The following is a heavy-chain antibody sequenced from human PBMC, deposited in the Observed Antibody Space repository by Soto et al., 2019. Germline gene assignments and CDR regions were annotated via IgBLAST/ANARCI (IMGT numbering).Heavy chain of an antibody. CDR1: GCTFSSYS. J-gene: IGHJ4*02. Sequence: PGGPLRLSCAASGCTFSSYSMNWVRQAPGKGLEWVSSISSSSSYIYYADSVKGRFTISRDNAKNSLYLQMNSLRAEDTAVYYCARLYSGYDLYYFDYWGQGTLVTVSS. CDR2: ISSSSSYI. D-gene: IGHD5-12*01. CDR3: ARLYSGYDLYYFDY. V-gene: IGHV3-21*03.